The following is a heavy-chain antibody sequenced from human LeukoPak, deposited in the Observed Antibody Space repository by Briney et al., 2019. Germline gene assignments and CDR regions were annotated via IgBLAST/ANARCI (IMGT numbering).Heavy chain of an antibody. D-gene: IGHD6-19*01. Sequence: GGSLRLSCAASGFTFSSYAMHWVRQAPGKGLEWVAVISYDASNKYYADSVKGRFTISRDNAKNSLYLQMNSLRAEDTAVYYCAKALPEYSSGWYTAYAFDIWGQGTMVTVSS. J-gene: IGHJ3*02. CDR2: ISYDASNK. CDR3: AKALPEYSSGWYTAYAFDI. V-gene: IGHV3-30*04. CDR1: GFTFSSYA.